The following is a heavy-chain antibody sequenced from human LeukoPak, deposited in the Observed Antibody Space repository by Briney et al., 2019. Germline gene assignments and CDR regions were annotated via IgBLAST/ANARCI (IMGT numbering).Heavy chain of an antibody. V-gene: IGHV1-2*02. D-gene: IGHD3-9*01. CDR3: ARSRVYDILAFDY. CDR1: GYTFVNYG. Sequence: ASVKVSCKGSGYTFVNYGINWVRQAPGQGLEWMGWINPNSGGTNYAQKFQGRVTMTRDTSISTAYMELSRLRSDDTAVYYCARSRVYDILAFDYWGQGTLVTVSS. J-gene: IGHJ4*02. CDR2: INPNSGGT.